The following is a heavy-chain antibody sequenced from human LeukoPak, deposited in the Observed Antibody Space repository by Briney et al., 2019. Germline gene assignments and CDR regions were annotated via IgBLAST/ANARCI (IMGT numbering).Heavy chain of an antibody. CDR1: GFTVSGNY. Sequence: GGSLRLSCAASGFTVSGNYMSWVRQAPGKGLEWVANIKQDGTEKYYVDSVKGRFTVSRDNAKNSLYLQMNSLRVEDTAVYYCAKLAKYFYGSETYYFFEHWGQGTPVTASS. V-gene: IGHV3-7*01. D-gene: IGHD3-10*01. CDR2: IKQDGTEK. CDR3: AKLAKYFYGSETYYFFEH. J-gene: IGHJ4*02.